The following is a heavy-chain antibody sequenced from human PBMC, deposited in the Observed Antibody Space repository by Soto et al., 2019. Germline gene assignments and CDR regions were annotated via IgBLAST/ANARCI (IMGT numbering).Heavy chain of an antibody. CDR2: IWYDGSNK. CDR1: GFIFSNYA. Sequence: GGSLRLSXAASGFIFSNYATHWVRQAPGKGLEWVAVIWYDGSNKYYADSVKGRFTISRDNSKNTLYLQMNSLRAEDTAVYYCTGGYSYYYFDYWGKGTRAPV. J-gene: IGHJ4*02. CDR3: TGGYSYYYFDY. V-gene: IGHV3-33*01. D-gene: IGHD4-4*01.